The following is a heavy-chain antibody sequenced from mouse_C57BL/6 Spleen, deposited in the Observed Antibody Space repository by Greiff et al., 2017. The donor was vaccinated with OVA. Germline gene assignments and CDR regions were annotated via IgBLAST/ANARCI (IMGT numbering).Heavy chain of an antibody. J-gene: IGHJ2*01. CDR2: ISGGGGNT. CDR3: ASLIYYGYDGGY. D-gene: IGHD2-2*01. V-gene: IGHV5-9*01. Sequence: EVKLEESGGGLVKPGGSLKLSCAASGFTFSSYTMSWVRQTPEKRLEWVATISGGGGNTYYQDSVKGRFTISRDNAKNTRYLQMRSLMSVDTALYYCASLIYYGYDGGYWGQGTTLTVSS. CDR1: GFTFSSYT.